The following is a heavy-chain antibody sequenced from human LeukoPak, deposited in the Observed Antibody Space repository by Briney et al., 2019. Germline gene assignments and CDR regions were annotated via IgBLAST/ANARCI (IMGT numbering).Heavy chain of an antibody. V-gene: IGHV1-18*01. Sequence: GASVKVSCKASGYTFTSYAISWVRQAPGQGLEWLGWISAYNGNTHYAQKLQGRLTLTTDTSANTAYMKLRSLRSNDTAVYFCVRDDYDSLPYYFDVWGQGTLVTVS. CDR3: VRDDYDSLPYYFDV. J-gene: IGHJ4*01. D-gene: IGHD3-22*01. CDR2: ISAYNGNT. CDR1: GYTFTSYA.